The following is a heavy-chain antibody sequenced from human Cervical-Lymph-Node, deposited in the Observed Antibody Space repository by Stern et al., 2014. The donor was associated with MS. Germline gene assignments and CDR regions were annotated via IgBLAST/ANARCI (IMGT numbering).Heavy chain of an antibody. V-gene: IGHV5-51*01. J-gene: IGHJ4*02. CDR1: GYTFTSYW. CDR2: IFPGGSDI. Sequence: VQLVESGPEVKRPGESLKISCQASGYTFTSYWIGWVRQMPGKGLEWIAIIFPGGSDIRYSPSFQGQVTISASNPSSTASLQWNNLKASDTAIYYCARQRYFDYWGQGTLVTVSS. CDR3: ARQRYFDY.